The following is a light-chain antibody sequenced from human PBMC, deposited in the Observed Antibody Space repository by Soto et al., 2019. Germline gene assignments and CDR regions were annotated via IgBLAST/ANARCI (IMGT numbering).Light chain of an antibody. CDR1: QSVSSY. CDR3: QQRSNWPIT. Sequence: ETLLTPSPASRSFSPGYRAILSCRASQSVSSYLAWYQQKPGQAPRLLIYDASNRATGIPARFSGSGSGTDFTLTISSLEPEDFAVYYCQQRSNWPITFGQGTRLEIK. V-gene: IGKV3-11*01. CDR2: DAS. J-gene: IGKJ5*01.